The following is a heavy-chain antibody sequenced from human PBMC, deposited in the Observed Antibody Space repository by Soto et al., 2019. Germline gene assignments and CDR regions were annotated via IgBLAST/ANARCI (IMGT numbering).Heavy chain of an antibody. CDR3: AKDPRFFYYDSSGYGNDY. Sequence: GGSLRLSCAASGFTFSSYAMSWVRQAPGNGLEWISAISGSGGSTYYADSVKGRFTISRDNSKNTLYLQMNSLRAEDTAVYYCAKDPRFFYYDSSGYGNDYWGQGTLVTVSS. J-gene: IGHJ4*02. CDR2: ISGSGGST. CDR1: GFTFSSYA. D-gene: IGHD3-22*01. V-gene: IGHV3-23*01.